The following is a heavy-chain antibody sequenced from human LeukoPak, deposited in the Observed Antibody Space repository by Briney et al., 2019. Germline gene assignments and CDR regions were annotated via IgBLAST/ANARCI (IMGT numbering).Heavy chain of an antibody. J-gene: IGHJ3*02. Sequence: SETLSLTCPVSGGXNSTYFCGWLRQPPGKGLEWIGFIYYSGSTNYNPSLKSRVTISLDTSKYQFSLKLNSVTAADTAVYYCARTNAFDIWGQGTMVTVSS. CDR1: GGXNSTYF. CDR2: IYYSGST. CDR3: ARTNAFDI. V-gene: IGHV4-59*08.